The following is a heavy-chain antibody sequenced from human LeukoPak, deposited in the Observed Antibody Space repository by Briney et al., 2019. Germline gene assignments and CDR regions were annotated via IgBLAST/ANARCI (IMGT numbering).Heavy chain of an antibody. Sequence: SQTLSLTCAVSGGSISSGGYSWSWIRQPPGKGPEWIGYIYHSGSTYYNPSLKSRVTISVDRSKNQFSLKLSSVTAADTAVYYCARVCGGDCIDAFDIWGQGTMVTVSS. J-gene: IGHJ3*02. CDR3: ARVCGGDCIDAFDI. D-gene: IGHD2-21*02. CDR2: IYHSGST. CDR1: GGSISSGGYS. V-gene: IGHV4-30-2*01.